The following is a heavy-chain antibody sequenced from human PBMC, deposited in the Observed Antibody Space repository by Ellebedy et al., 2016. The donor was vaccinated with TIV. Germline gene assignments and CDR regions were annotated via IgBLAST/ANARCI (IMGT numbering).Heavy chain of an antibody. D-gene: IGHD3-9*01. CDR1: GGTFSSYA. CDR2: IIPIFGTA. J-gene: IGHJ4*02. CDR3: ATPRGDILTGFDY. V-gene: IGHV1-69*13. Sequence: SVKVSXXASGGTFSSYAISWVRQAPGQGLEWMGGIIPIFGTANYAQKFQGRVTITADESTSTAYMELSSLRSEDTAVYYCATPRGDILTGFDYWGQGTLVTVSS.